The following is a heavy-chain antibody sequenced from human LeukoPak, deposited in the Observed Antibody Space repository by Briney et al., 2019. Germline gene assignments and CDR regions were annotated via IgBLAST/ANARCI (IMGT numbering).Heavy chain of an antibody. CDR3: AKETPPTTGSSLIDY. CDR1: GFTFSSYG. CDR2: ISYDGSNK. Sequence: PGRSLRLSCAASGFTFSSYGMHWVRQAPGKGLEWVAVISYDGSNKYYADSVKGRFTISRDNSKNTLYLQMNSLRAEDTAVYYCAKETPPTTGSSLIDYWGQGTLVTVSS. V-gene: IGHV3-30*18. J-gene: IGHJ4*02. D-gene: IGHD6-13*01.